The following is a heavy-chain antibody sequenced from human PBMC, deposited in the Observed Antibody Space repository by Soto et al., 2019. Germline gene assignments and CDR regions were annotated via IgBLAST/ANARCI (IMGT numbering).Heavy chain of an antibody. V-gene: IGHV3-33*01. CDR3: ASWVSSGYYLS. Sequence: QVQLVESGGGVVQPGRSLRLSCAVSGFTFSSYGMHWVRQAPGKGLEWVAVIWYDGSNKYYADSVKGRFTISRDNSKNTLYLQMNSLRAEDTAVYYCASWVSSGYYLSWGQGTLVTVSS. D-gene: IGHD3-22*01. J-gene: IGHJ5*02. CDR1: GFTFSSYG. CDR2: IWYDGSNK.